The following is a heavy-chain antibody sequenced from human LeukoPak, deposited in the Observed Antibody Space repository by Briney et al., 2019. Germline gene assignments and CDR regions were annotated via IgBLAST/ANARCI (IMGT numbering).Heavy chain of an antibody. CDR3: ASGYTYGYLFDY. V-gene: IGHV3-53*01. J-gene: IGHJ4*02. CDR1: GFSVSANY. Sequence: SGGSLRLSCAASGFSVSANYMSWVRQAPEKGLEWVSILYSGGSTYYAHSVKGRFTISRDDSKNTLYLQMNSLRAEDTAVYYCASGYTYGYLFDYWGQGTLVTVSS. CDR2: LYSGGST. D-gene: IGHD5-18*01.